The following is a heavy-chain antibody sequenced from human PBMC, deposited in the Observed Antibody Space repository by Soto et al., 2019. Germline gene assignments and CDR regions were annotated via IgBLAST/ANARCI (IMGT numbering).Heavy chain of an antibody. Sequence: QVQLQQWGAGLLKPSETLSLTCAVYGGSFSGYYWSWVRQPPGKGLEWIGEINHSGSTNYNPSLKSRVTISVDTSKNQFSLKLSSVTAADTAVYYCARVLGMSTVNTYDYWGQGTLVTVSS. CDR3: ARVLGMSTVNTYDY. D-gene: IGHD4-17*01. V-gene: IGHV4-34*01. J-gene: IGHJ4*02. CDR2: INHSGST. CDR1: GGSFSGYY.